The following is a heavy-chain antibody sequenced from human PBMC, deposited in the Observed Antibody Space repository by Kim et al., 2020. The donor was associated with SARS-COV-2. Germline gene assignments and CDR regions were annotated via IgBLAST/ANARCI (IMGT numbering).Heavy chain of an antibody. V-gene: IGHV3-30*18. Sequence: GGSLRLSCAASRFIFSSYDMHWVRQAPGKGLEWVAIISYDGSKKNYADSVKGRLTISRDNSKNTLYLQMNSLRAEDTALYYCAKRYGGYDYYFEYWGQGTLVTVSS. CDR3: AKRYGGYDYYFEY. J-gene: IGHJ4*02. CDR2: ISYDGSKK. D-gene: IGHD5-12*01. CDR1: RFIFSSYD.